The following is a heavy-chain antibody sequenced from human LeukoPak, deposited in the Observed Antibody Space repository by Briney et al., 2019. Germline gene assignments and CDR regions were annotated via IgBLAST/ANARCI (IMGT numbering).Heavy chain of an antibody. V-gene: IGHV4-4*07. CDR1: GGSISSYD. CDR2: IYTSGST. Sequence: SETLSLTCTISGGSISSYDWSWIRQPSGKGLEWIGRIYTSGSTYYNPSLKSRVAMSVDTSKNQLSLKLSSETAADTAVYYCAREAYYYDSSGQNTLGYWGQGTLVTVSS. J-gene: IGHJ4*02. D-gene: IGHD3-22*01. CDR3: AREAYYYDSSGQNTLGY.